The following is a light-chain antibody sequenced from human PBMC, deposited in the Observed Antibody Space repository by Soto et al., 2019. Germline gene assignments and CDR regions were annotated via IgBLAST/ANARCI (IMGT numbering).Light chain of an antibody. CDR2: GAN. CDR1: QGIRNY. J-gene: IGKJ1*01. CDR3: QKYNSDPPWT. Sequence: DIQMTQSPSSLSASVGDSVTITCRASQGIRNYLAWYQQKAGKVPKLLIYGANTLQSGVPSRFSGSGSGTDFTLTISSLQAEDVATYYCQKYNSDPPWTFGQGTKVEIK. V-gene: IGKV1-27*01.